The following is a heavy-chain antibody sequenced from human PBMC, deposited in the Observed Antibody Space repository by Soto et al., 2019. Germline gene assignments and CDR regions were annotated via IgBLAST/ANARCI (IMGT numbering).Heavy chain of an antibody. J-gene: IGHJ6*02. V-gene: IGHV4-30-4*01. CDR2: IYYSGST. CDR1: GGSISSGDYY. Sequence: KSSETLSLTCTVSGGSISSGDYYWSWIRQPPGKGLEWIGYIYYSGSTYYNPSLESRVTISVDTSKNQFSLKLSSVTAADTAVYYCARGSGSYDILTGYYIPYYYGMDVWGQGTTVTVSS. CDR3: ARGSGSYDILTGYYIPYYYGMDV. D-gene: IGHD3-9*01.